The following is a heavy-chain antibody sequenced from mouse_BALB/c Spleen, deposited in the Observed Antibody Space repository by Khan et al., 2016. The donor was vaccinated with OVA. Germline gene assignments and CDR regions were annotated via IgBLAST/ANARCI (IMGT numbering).Heavy chain of an antibody. Sequence: QVQLQQSGAELVRPGSSVKISCKASGYGFSNYLMNWVKQGPGQGLEWIGQIYPGDGNTNYNGTFKDKATLTVDKSSSTAYMQLSSLTSEDSAVYFCARSGYDYFAYWGQGTLVTVSA. CDR2: IYPGDGNT. V-gene: IGHV1-80*01. CDR3: ARSGYDYFAY. J-gene: IGHJ3*01. CDR1: GYGFSNYL. D-gene: IGHD2-14*01.